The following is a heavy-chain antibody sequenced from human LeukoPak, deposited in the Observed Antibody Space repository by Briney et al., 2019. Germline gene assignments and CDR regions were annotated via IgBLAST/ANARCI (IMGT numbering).Heavy chain of an antibody. J-gene: IGHJ4*02. V-gene: IGHV1-3*01. CDR3: ARDPYSSGWYRRGRYFDY. CDR1: GYTFTSYA. D-gene: IGHD6-19*01. CDR2: INAGNGNT. Sequence: ASVKVSCKASGYTFTSYAMHWVRQAPGQRLEWMGWINAGNGNTKYSQKFQGRVTITRDTSASTAYMELSSLRSEDTAVYYCARDPYSSGWYRRGRYFDYWGQGTLVTVSS.